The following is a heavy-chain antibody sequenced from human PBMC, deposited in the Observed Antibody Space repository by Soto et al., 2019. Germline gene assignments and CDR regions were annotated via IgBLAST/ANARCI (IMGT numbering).Heavy chain of an antibody. Sequence: QVQLVESGGGLVKPGGSLRLSCAASGFTFSDYYMTWIRQAPGKAPEWVSCISSTSSFTTYADSVKGRFTISRDDATNSLYLEMSSLRAEDTAVYYCARGRAAAGNVFGYWGQGTLVTVSS. CDR3: ARGRAAAGNVFGY. D-gene: IGHD6-13*01. CDR2: ISSTSSFT. CDR1: GFTFSDYY. J-gene: IGHJ4*02. V-gene: IGHV3-11*05.